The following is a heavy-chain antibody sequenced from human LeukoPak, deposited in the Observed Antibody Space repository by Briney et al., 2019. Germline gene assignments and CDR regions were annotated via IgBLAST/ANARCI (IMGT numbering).Heavy chain of an antibody. CDR3: ARGGVASGFDY. CDR2: IYYSGST. V-gene: IGHV4-59*08. CDR1: GGSISSYY. J-gene: IGHJ4*02. Sequence: SETLSLTCTVSGGSISSYYWSWIRQPPGKGLEWIGYIYYSGSTNYNPSLKSRVTISVDTSKNQFSLKLSSVTAADTAVYYCARGGVASGFDYWGQGTLVTVSS. D-gene: IGHD3-3*01.